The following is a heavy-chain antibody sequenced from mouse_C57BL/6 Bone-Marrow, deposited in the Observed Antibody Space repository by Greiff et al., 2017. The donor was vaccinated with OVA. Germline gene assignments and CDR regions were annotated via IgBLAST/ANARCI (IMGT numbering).Heavy chain of an antibody. J-gene: IGHJ4*01. Sequence: EVKLVESGGGLVQSGRSLRLSCATSGFTFSDFYMEWVRQAPGKGLEWIAASRNKANDYTTEYSASVKGRVIVSRDTSQSILYLQMNALRAEDTAIYYCARDSRVTTSPYAMDYWGQGTSVTVSS. CDR2: SRNKANDYTT. CDR3: ARDSRVTTSPYAMDY. V-gene: IGHV7-1*01. CDR1: GFTFSDFY. D-gene: IGHD2-2*01.